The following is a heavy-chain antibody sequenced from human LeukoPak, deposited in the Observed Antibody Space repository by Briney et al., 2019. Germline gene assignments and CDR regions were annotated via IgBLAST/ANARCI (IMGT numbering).Heavy chain of an antibody. Sequence: SQTLSLTCAISGDSVSSNSAAWNWIRQSPSRGLEWLGRTYYRSKWYNDYAVSVKSRITINPDTSKNQLSLQLNSVTPEDTAVYYCARNGAVTVGYNWSYSPLYYMDVWGKGTTVTVSS. CDR3: ARNGAVTVGYNWSYSPLYYMDV. J-gene: IGHJ6*03. V-gene: IGHV6-1*01. CDR1: GDSVSSNSAA. D-gene: IGHD1-7*01. CDR2: TYYRSKWYN.